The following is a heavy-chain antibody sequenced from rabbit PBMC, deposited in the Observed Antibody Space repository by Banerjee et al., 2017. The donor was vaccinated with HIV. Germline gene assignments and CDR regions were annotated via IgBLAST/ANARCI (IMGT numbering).Heavy chain of an antibody. J-gene: IGHJ4*01. Sequence: QEQLEESGGDLVKPEGSLTLTCTASGFSLSSNGMTWVRQAPGKGLEWIACLYAGSGATYYANWAKGRFTISKTSSTTVTLQMTGLTAADTATYFCANQKYSDDDYGDPYINLWGPGTLVTVS. CDR3: ANQKYSDDDYGDPYINL. V-gene: IGHV1S45*01. CDR1: GFSLSSNG. CDR2: LYAGSGAT. D-gene: IGHD2-1*01.